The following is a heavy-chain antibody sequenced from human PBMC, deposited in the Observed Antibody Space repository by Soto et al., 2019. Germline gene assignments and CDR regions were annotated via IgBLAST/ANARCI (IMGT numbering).Heavy chain of an antibody. CDR2: TVNKDFSYTT. V-gene: IGHV3-72*01. J-gene: IGHJ4*02. CDR1: EFSLSGQY. Sequence: EGQLVESGGGLVQPGGSLRLSCTSSEFSLSGQYLDWVRQAPGQGLEWVGRTVNKDFSYTTEYAAAVKGRFTISRDDSENPLYLQMTSLRTEDTAVYYCVRERYAGFEYWGQGALVTVSS. D-gene: IGHD2-2*01. CDR3: VRERYAGFEY.